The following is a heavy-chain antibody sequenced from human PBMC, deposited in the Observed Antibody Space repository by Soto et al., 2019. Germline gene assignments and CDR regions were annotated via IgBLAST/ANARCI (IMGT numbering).Heavy chain of an antibody. CDR3: ATTPIVLVPAATPGWFDP. CDR2: IYYSGST. V-gene: IGHV4-39*01. Sequence: SETLSLTCTVSGGSISSSSYYWGWIRQPPGKGLEWIGSIYYSGSTYYNPSLKSRVTISVDTSKNQFSLKLSSVTAADTAVYYCATTPIVLVPAATPGWFDPWGQGTLVTVSS. CDR1: GGSISSSSYY. D-gene: IGHD2-2*01. J-gene: IGHJ5*02.